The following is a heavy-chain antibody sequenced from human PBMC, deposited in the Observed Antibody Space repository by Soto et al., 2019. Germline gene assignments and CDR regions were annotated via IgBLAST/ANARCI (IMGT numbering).Heavy chain of an antibody. Sequence: ASVKVSCKASGYTFTSYGISWVRQAPGQGLEWMGWISAYNGNTNYAQKLQGRVTMTRDTSISTAYMELSRLRSDDTAVYYCASRPSVLGVPAVDYWGQGTLVTVSS. CDR2: ISAYNGNT. D-gene: IGHD2-2*01. CDR1: GYTFTSYG. V-gene: IGHV1-18*04. CDR3: ASRPSVLGVPAVDY. J-gene: IGHJ4*02.